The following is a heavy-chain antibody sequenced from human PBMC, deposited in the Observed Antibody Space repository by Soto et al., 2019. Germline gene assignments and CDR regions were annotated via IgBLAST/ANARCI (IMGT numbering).Heavy chain of an antibody. D-gene: IGHD3-3*01. Sequence: SETLSLTCTVSGGSISSGGYYWSWIRQHPGKGLEWIGYIYYSGTTYYNPSLKSRVTMSVDTSKNQFSLRLSSVTAADTAIYYCATRITVFGLLIPPFDPWGQGTQVTVSS. J-gene: IGHJ5*02. CDR3: ATRITVFGLLIPPFDP. CDR2: IYYSGTT. V-gene: IGHV4-31*03. CDR1: GGSISSGGYY.